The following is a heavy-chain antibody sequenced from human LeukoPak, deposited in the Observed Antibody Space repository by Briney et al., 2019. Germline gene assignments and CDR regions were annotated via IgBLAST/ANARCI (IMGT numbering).Heavy chain of an antibody. J-gene: IGHJ6*02. Sequence: ASVTLSRTASAYSFAINRISWVRHRPAQGLEWMGIVRGYNSDTNYTHKFPGRVTMTTDTTTSTAYMELRNLRSDDTAVSYCARFQDSDKLRYYYQYGVDVWGQGTTVTVSS. CDR3: ARFQDSDKLRYYYQYGVDV. D-gene: IGHD1-26*01. V-gene: IGHV1-18*01. CDR2: VRGYNSDT. CDR1: AYSFAINR.